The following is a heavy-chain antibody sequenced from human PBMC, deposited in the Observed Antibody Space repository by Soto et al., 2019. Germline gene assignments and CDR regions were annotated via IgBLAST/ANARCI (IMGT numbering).Heavy chain of an antibody. J-gene: IGHJ6*02. D-gene: IGHD4-17*01. V-gene: IGHV4-30-4*01. CDR2: IYYSGST. CDR3: ARDQSYGDYYYGMDV. Sequence: PSETLSLTCTVSGGSISSGDYYWSWIRQPPGKGLEWIGYIYYSGSTYYNPSLKSRVTISVDTSKNQFSLKLSSVTAADTAVYYCARDQSYGDYYYGMDVWGQGTTVTVSS. CDR1: GGSISSGDYY.